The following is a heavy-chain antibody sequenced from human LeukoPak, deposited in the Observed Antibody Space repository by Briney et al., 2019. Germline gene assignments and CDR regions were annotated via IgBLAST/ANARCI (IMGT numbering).Heavy chain of an antibody. CDR2: IDPSDSYT. D-gene: IGHD2-2*01. Sequence: GESLRISCKGSGYSFTSYWISWVRQMPGKGLEWMGRIDPSDSYTNYSPSFQGHVAISADKSISTAYLQWSSLKALDTAMYYCAREIGYCSSTSCYRFYYYYGMDVWGQGTTVTVSS. V-gene: IGHV5-10-1*01. CDR1: GYSFTSYW. J-gene: IGHJ6*02. CDR3: AREIGYCSSTSCYRFYYYYGMDV.